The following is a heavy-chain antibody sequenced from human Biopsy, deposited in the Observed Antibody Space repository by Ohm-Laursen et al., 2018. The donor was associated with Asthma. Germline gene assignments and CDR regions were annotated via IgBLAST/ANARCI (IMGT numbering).Heavy chain of an antibody. CDR2: ISVYNGNT. Sequence: ASVKVSCKDSGYTFNSAGITWVRQDPGQGLEWMGWISVYNGNTKVAQKLQDRVTMITDTSTSTAYMELRSLRSDDTAVYFCARAVDYSHYYGIDVWGQGTTVTVS. CDR1: GYTFNSAG. J-gene: IGHJ6*02. CDR3: ARAVDYSHYYGIDV. D-gene: IGHD3-10*01. V-gene: IGHV1-18*01.